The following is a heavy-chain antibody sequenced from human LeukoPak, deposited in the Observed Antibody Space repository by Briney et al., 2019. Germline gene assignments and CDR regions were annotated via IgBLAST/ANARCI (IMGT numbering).Heavy chain of an antibody. CDR3: ARGTMIVVVYDY. D-gene: IGHD3-22*01. V-gene: IGHV1-3*01. CDR1: GYTFTSYA. CDR2: INAGNGNT. J-gene: IGHJ4*02. Sequence: ASVKVSCTASGYTFTSYAMHWVRQAPGQRLEWMGWINAGNGNTKYSQKFQGRVTITRDTSASTAYMELSSLRSEDTAVYYCARGTMIVVVYDYWGQGTLVTVSS.